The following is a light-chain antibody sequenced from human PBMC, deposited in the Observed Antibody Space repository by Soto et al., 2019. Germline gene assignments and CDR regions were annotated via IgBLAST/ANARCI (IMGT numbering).Light chain of an antibody. CDR2: GVT. J-gene: IGLJ1*01. CDR3: FSHRGGDSHV. Sequence: QSVLTQPASVSGSPGQSITISCTGTSSDVGAYNYVSWYQQYPGKAPKLMIYGVTNRPSGVSNRFSGSKSGNTASLTISGLQAEDEADYYCFSHRGGDSHVFGTGTKVTFL. CDR1: SSDVGAYNY. V-gene: IGLV2-14*01.